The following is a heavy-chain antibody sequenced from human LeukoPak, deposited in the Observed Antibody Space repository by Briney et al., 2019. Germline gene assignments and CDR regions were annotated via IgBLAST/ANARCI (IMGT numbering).Heavy chain of an antibody. CDR3: ARVSAYSGSYSTALDC. CDR1: GYTFTSYG. V-gene: IGHV1-18*01. CDR2: ISAYNGNT. Sequence: ASVKVSCKASGYTFTSYGISWVRQAPGQGLEWMGWISAYNGNTNYAQKLQGRVTMTTDTSTSTAYMELRSLRSDDTAVYYCARVSAYSGSYSTALDCWGQGTLVTVSS. J-gene: IGHJ4*02. D-gene: IGHD1-26*01.